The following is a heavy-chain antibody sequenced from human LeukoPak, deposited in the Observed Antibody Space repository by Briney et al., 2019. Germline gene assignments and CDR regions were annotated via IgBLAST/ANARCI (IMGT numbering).Heavy chain of an antibody. J-gene: IGHJ4*02. Sequence: ASVKVSCKVPGYTLTELSMHWVRQAPGKGLEWMGGFDPEDGETIYAQKFQGRVTMTEDTSTDTAYMELSSLRSEDTAVYYCATGVTMVRGVINDYWGQGTLVTVSS. CDR1: GYTLTELS. CDR2: FDPEDGET. V-gene: IGHV1-24*01. CDR3: ATGVTMVRGVINDY. D-gene: IGHD3-10*01.